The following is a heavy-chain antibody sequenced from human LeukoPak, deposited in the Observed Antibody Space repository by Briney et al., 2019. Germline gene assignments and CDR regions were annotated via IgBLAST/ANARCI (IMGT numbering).Heavy chain of an antibody. CDR3: ARGGLRVMVYRLYYMDV. CDR1: GYTFTGYY. V-gene: IGHV1-2*02. J-gene: IGHJ6*03. CDR2: INPNSGGT. Sequence: ASAKVSCKASGYTFTGYYMHWVRQAPGQGLEGMGWINPNSGGTNYAQKFQGRVTMTRDTSISTAYMELSRLRSDDTAVYYCARGGLRVMVYRLYYMDVWGKGTTVTVSS. D-gene: IGHD2-8*01.